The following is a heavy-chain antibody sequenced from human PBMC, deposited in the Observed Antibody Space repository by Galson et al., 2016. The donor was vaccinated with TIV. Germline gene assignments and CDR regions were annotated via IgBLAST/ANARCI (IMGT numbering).Heavy chain of an antibody. V-gene: IGHV3-21*01. CDR3: ARGFYRLGYVGVY. CDR1: GFTLSDYG. J-gene: IGHJ4*02. CDR2: ITSSSKFI. D-gene: IGHD3-16*01. Sequence: SLRLSCAASGFTLSDYGMNWVRQSPGKGLEWVSAITSSSKFIYYADSVKGRFSISRDNAKNSVYLQMYSPSVEDTAVYYCARGFYRLGYVGVYWGQGALVTVS.